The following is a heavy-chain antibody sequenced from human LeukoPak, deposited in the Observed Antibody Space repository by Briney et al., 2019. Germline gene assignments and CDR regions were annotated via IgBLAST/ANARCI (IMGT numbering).Heavy chain of an antibody. Sequence: SQTLSLTCTVSGGSISSGDYYWSWLRQPPGKGLEWIGYIYYSGSTYYNPSLKSRVTISVDTSKNQFSLKLSSVTAADTAVYYCAREGGYCSGGSCCCFDYWGQGTLVTVSS. J-gene: IGHJ4*02. D-gene: IGHD2-15*01. CDR2: IYYSGST. CDR1: GGSISSGDYY. V-gene: IGHV4-30-4*01. CDR3: AREGGYCSGGSCCCFDY.